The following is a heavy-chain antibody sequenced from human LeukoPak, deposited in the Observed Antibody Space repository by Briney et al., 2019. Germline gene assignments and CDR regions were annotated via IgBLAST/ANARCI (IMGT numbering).Heavy chain of an antibody. J-gene: IGHJ4*02. D-gene: IGHD2-8*01. V-gene: IGHV3-43D*03. CDR1: GFTFDDYA. CDR3: ARHEYCTNGVCYTQIRY. CDR2: ISWDGGCT. Sequence: TGGSLRLSCAASGFTFDDYAMHWVRQAPGKGLEWVSLISWDGGCTYYADSVKGRFTISRDNSKNSLYLQMNSLRAEDTALYYCARHEYCTNGVCYTQIRYWGQGTLVTVSS.